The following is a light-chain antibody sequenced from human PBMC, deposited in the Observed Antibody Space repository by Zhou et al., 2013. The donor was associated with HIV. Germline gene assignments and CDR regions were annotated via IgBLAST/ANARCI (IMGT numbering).Light chain of an antibody. CDR1: QGIGDD. CDR2: ATS. J-gene: IGKJ4*01. V-gene: IGKV1-17*01. CDR3: LQHHSFPFT. Sequence: DIQMTQSPSSLSASVGDTVTITCRASQGIGDDLGWFQQKAGNAPKRLIHATSSLQSGVSSRFSGSGSGTDFTLTISRLQPEDFATYYCLQHHSFPFTFGRRDQGGDQT.